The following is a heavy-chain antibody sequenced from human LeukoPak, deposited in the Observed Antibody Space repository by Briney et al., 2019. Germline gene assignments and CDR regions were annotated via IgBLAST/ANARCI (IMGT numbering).Heavy chain of an antibody. CDR3: ARLSLSNYYGSGSYYFDY. J-gene: IGHJ4*02. V-gene: IGHV3-48*02. D-gene: IGHD3-10*01. Sequence: QSGGSLRLSCAASGFTFSSYRMNWVRQAPGKGLEWVSYISSSSSTIYYADSVKGRFTISRDNAKNSLYLQMNSLRDEDTAVYYCARLSLSNYYGSGSYYFDYWGQGTLVTVSS. CDR1: GFTFSSYR. CDR2: ISSSSSTI.